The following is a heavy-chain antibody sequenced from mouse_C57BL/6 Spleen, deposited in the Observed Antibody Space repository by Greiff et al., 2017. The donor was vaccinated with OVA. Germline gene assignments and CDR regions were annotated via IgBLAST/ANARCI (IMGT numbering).Heavy chain of an antibody. CDR1: GYTFTSYW. Sequence: QVQLQQPGAELVRPGSSVKLSCKASGYTFTSYWMDWVKQRPGQGPEWIGNIYPSDSETHYNQKFKDKATLTVDKSSSTAYMQLSSLTSEDSAVYYCARLGYGEDFFDYWGQGTTLTVSS. J-gene: IGHJ2*01. CDR2: IYPSDSET. CDR3: ARLGYGEDFFDY. V-gene: IGHV1-61*01. D-gene: IGHD1-1*01.